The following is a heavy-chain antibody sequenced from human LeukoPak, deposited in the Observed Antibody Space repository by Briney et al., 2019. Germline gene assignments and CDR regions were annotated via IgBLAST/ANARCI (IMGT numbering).Heavy chain of an antibody. CDR1: GCTFSSYA. CDR2: ISMSSSYK. D-gene: IGHD6-19*01. Sequence: GGSLRLSCAASGCTFSSYAMNWVRQAPGKGVEGVSSISMSSSYKYHADSVKGRFTISRHNAKNSLYLQMNSLRDEDTALYYCTRAPYSSGWYTFDYWGQGTLVTASS. V-gene: IGHV3-21*01. CDR3: TRAPYSSGWYTFDY. J-gene: IGHJ4*02.